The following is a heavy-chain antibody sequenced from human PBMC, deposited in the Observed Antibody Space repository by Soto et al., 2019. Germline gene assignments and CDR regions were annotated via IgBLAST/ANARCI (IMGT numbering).Heavy chain of an antibody. CDR2: MNPNSGNT. D-gene: IGHD2-15*01. CDR3: ARRRGYCSGGSCHSSNWFDT. V-gene: IGHV1-8*01. J-gene: IGHJ5*02. CDR1: GYTFTSYD. Sequence: QVQLVQSGAEVKKPGASVKVSCKASGYTFTSYDINWVRQATGQGLEWVGWMNPNSGNTGYAQKFQGRVTITRNTSISTAYMELSSLRSEDTAVYYCARRRGYCSGGSCHSSNWFDTWGQGTLVTVSS.